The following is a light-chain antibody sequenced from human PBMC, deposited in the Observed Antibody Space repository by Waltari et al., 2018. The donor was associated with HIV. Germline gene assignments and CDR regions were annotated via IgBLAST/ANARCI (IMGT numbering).Light chain of an antibody. CDR1: ALPKRH. J-gene: IGLJ3*02. Sequence: SYELTQPPSVSVSPGQTATITCSGDALPKRHAYWYQQRSGQAPVLVMYDDNKRPSGIPERFSGSTSGTTATLTVSRAQVDDEADYYCYSTDTTGYERVFGGGTKLTVL. V-gene: IGLV3-10*01. CDR3: YSTDTTGYERV. CDR2: DDN.